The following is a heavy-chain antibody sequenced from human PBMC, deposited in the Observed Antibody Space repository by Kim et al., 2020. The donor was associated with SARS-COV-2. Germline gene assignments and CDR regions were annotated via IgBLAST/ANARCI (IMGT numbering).Heavy chain of an antibody. CDR1: GYSFTNYW. CDR2: IYPGDSDT. Sequence: GESLKISCKGSGYSFTNYWIGWVRQMPWKGLEWMGIIYPGDSDTRYSPSFQGQVTISADKSISTAYLQWSSLKASDTAMYYCARSRGYYYYYMDVWGKGTTVTVSS. J-gene: IGHJ6*03. D-gene: IGHD2-2*01. CDR3: ARSRGYYYYYMDV. V-gene: IGHV5-51*01.